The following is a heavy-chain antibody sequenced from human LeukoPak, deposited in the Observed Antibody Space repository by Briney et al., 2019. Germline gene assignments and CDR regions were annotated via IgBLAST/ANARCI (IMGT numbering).Heavy chain of an antibody. CDR1: GYTFTSYY. CDR3: AREYCSSTSCYGFFDY. D-gene: IGHD2-2*01. V-gene: IGHV1-2*06. CDR2: INPNSGGT. J-gene: IGHJ4*02. Sequence: ASVKVSCKASGYTFTSYYMHWVRQAPGQGLEWMGRINPNSGGTNYAQKFQGRVTMTRDTSISTAYMELSRLRSDDTAVYYCAREYCSSTSCYGFFDYWGQGTLVTVSS.